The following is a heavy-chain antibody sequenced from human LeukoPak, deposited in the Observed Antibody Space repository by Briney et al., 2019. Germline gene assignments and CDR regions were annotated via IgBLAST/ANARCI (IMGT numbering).Heavy chain of an antibody. J-gene: IGHJ4*02. Sequence: GGSLRLSCAASGFTFSSYAMSWVRQAPGKGLEWVSAISGSGGSTYYADSVKGRFTISRDNSKNTLYLQISSLRAEDTALYYCAKVLGRRAATGEFDYWGQGTLVTVSS. CDR2: ISGSGGST. CDR1: GFTFSSYA. V-gene: IGHV3-23*01. D-gene: IGHD2-15*01. CDR3: AKVLGRRAATGEFDY.